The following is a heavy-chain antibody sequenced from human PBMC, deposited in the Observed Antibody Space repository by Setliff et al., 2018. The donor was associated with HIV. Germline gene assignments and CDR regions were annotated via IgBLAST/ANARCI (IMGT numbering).Heavy chain of an antibody. D-gene: IGHD3-3*01. Sequence: GGSLRLSCAASGFTFSTYWMTWVRQAPGKGLEWVANIKQDGSEKNYVDSVKGRITISRDNAKNSVYLQMNSLRAEDTAVYYCARETIWRGHSYFDYWGQGTQVTVSS. V-gene: IGHV3-7*03. CDR1: GFTFSTYW. CDR2: IKQDGSEK. J-gene: IGHJ4*02. CDR3: ARETIWRGHSYFDY.